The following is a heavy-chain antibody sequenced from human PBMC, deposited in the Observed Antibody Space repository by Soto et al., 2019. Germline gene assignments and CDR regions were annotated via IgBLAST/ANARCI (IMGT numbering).Heavy chain of an antibody. D-gene: IGHD3-16*01. CDR2: IYPGDSDT. CDR1: GYSFTSYW. V-gene: IGHV5-51*01. CDR3: ARHLRPKFEGLRKRTAYYYYYMDV. J-gene: IGHJ6*03. Sequence: GESLKISCKGSGYSFTSYWIGWVRQMPGKGLEWMGIIYPGDSDTRYSPSFQGQVTISADKSISTAYLQLSSRKASDTAMYYCARHLRPKFEGLRKRTAYYYYYMDVWGKGTTVTVSS.